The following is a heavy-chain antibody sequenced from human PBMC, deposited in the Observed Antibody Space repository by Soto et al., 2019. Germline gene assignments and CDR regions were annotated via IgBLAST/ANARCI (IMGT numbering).Heavy chain of an antibody. CDR1: GFTVSSNY. D-gene: IGHD2-2*01. Sequence: GGSLRLSCAASGFTVSSNYMSWVRQAPGKGLEWVSVIYSGGSTYYADSVKGGFTISRDNSKNTLYLQMNSLRAEDTAVYYCARDRYCSSTSCHDDAFDIWGQGTMVTVSS. V-gene: IGHV3-66*01. J-gene: IGHJ3*02. CDR2: IYSGGST. CDR3: ARDRYCSSTSCHDDAFDI.